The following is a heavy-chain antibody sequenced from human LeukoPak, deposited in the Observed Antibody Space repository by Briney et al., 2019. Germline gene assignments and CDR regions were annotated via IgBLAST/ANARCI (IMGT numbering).Heavy chain of an antibody. CDR1: DDSISDYY. Sequence: SETLSLTCTISDDSISDYYRGWIRQPPGKGLEWIGYIHNSGTSTYNLSLKSRVTISADTSKNQFSLKLNSMTTADTAVYYCTRGAGWLIHYWGQGILVTVSS. CDR3: TRGAGWLIHY. V-gene: IGHV4-59*01. D-gene: IGHD3-16*01. CDR2: IHNSGTS. J-gene: IGHJ4*02.